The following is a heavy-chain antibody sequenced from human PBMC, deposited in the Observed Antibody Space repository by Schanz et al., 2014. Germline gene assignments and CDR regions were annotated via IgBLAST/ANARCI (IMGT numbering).Heavy chain of an antibody. V-gene: IGHV3-33*01. CDR2: IWYDGSNE. CDR3: ARLDSSSWYPRY. Sequence: QVQLVESGGGVVQPGRSLRLSCAASGFTFSNHGMHWVRQSPGKGLEWVALIWYDGSNEYYADSVKGRFTISRDNPKKTLYLQMNSLRAEDTAVYYCARLDSSSWYPRYWGQGTLVTVSS. D-gene: IGHD6-13*01. J-gene: IGHJ4*02. CDR1: GFTFSNHG.